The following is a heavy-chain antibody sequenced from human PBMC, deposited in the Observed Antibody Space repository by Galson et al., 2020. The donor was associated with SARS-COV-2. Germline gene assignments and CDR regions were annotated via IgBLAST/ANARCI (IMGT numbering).Heavy chain of an antibody. J-gene: IGHJ4*02. CDR2: IWYDGSNK. Sequence: GGSLRLSCAASGFTFSSYGMHWVRQAPGKGLEWVAVIWYDGSNKYYADSVKGRFTISRDNSKNTLYLQMNSLRAEDTAVYYCAKDPCHIGGATGGDYWGQGTLVTVSS. V-gene: IGHV3-33*06. CDR1: GFTFSSYG. D-gene: IGHD1-26*01. CDR3: AKDPCHIGGATGGDY.